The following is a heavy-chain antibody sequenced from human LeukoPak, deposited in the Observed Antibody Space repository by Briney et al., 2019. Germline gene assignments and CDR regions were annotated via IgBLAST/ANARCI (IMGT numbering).Heavy chain of an antibody. D-gene: IGHD6-13*01. CDR1: GGSISSYY. J-gene: IGHJ6*03. V-gene: IGHV4-59*01. CDR3: ARLSLYSSSWYPYYMDV. Sequence: SETLCLTCTVSGGSISSYYWSWIRQPPGKGLGWIGYIYYSGSTNYNPSLKSRFTIAVDTSENQFSLKLSSVTAADTAVYYCARLSLYSSSWYPYYMDVWGKGTPFTVSS. CDR2: IYYSGST.